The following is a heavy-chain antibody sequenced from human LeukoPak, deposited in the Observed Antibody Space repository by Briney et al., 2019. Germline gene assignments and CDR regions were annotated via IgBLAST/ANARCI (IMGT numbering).Heavy chain of an antibody. D-gene: IGHD6-19*01. V-gene: IGHV3-33*06. CDR1: GCTFSSYG. CDR3: AKDSQIAVAGTALDY. CDR2: IWYDGSNK. J-gene: IGHJ4*02. Sequence: AGSLRLSCAASGCTFSSYGMHWVRQAPGKGLEWVAVIWYDGSNKYYADSVKGRFTISRDNSKNTLYLQMNSLRAEDTAVYYCAKDSQIAVAGTALDYWGQGTLVTVSS.